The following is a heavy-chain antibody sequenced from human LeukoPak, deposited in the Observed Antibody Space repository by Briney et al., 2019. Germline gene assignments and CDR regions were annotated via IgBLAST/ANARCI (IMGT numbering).Heavy chain of an antibody. D-gene: IGHD3-3*02. J-gene: IGHJ4*02. Sequence: GGSLRLSCAASGFTFSSYSMNWVRQAPGKGLEWVSYISSSSSTIYYADSVKGRFTISRDNAKNSLYLQMNSLRAEDTAVYYYARDSLALKSPTSYFDYWGQGTLVTVSS. CDR1: GFTFSSYS. CDR2: ISSSSSTI. V-gene: IGHV3-48*01. CDR3: ARDSLALKSPTSYFDY.